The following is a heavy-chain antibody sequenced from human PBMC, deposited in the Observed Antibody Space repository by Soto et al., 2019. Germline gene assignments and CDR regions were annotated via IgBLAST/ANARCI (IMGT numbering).Heavy chain of an antibody. CDR3: ARKGYGGRWSLDY. CDR2: ISYDGNRK. CDR1: GFTCSSYG. V-gene: IGHV3-30*03. Sequence: QVQLVESGGGVVQPGRSLRLSCAASGFTCSSYGMHWARQAPGEGLEWVAVISYDGNRKYYADSVKGRFTISRDFSKNTVDLHMNSLRVEDTAVYFCARKGYGGRWSLDYWGQGILVTVSS. J-gene: IGHJ4*02. D-gene: IGHD2-15*01.